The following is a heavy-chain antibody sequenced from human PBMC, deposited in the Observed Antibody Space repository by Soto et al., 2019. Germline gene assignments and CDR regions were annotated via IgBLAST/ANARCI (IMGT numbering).Heavy chain of an antibody. V-gene: IGHV3-9*01. J-gene: IGHJ6*02. D-gene: IGHD4-4*01. CDR1: GFTFDEYA. CDR2: ISWKSGRI. CDR3: AKDINGYRTVTPNYYYGMDV. Sequence: PRLSFAASGFTFDEYALHGVRQAPGKGLEWVSGISWKSGRIGYAESVTGRFTISRDNAKNSLYLQMNSLRAEDTALYYCAKDINGYRTVTPNYYYGMDVWGPGT.